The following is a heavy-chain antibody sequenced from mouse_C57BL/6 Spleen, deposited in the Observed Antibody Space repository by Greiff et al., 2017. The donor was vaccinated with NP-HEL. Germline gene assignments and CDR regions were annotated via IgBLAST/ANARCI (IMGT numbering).Heavy chain of an antibody. CDR2: ISSGSSTI. CDR3: ARRVGTAQATDYAMDY. D-gene: IGHD3-2*02. CDR1: GFTFSDYG. Sequence: EVKLVESGGGLVKPGGSLKLSCAASGFTFSDYGMHWVRQAPEQGLEWVAYISSGSSTIYYADTVKGRFTISRDNAKNTLFLQMTRLRSEYTAMYYCARRVGTAQATDYAMDYWGQGTSVTVSS. J-gene: IGHJ4*01. V-gene: IGHV5-17*01.